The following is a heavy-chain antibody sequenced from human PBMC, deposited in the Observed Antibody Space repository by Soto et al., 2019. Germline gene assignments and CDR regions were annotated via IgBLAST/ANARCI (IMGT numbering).Heavy chain of an antibody. CDR3: ARGMQGSRYFDL. J-gene: IGHJ2*01. Sequence: PGGSLRLSCAASGFTFSSYWMHWVRQAPGKGLVWVSRINRDGRSTSYADSVKGRFTISRDNAKNTLYLQMNSLRAEDTAVYYCARGMQGSRYFDLWGRGTLVTVSS. CDR1: GFTFSSYW. CDR2: INRDGRST. V-gene: IGHV3-74*01.